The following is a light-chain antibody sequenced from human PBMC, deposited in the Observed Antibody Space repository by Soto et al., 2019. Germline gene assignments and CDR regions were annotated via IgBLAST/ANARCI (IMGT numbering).Light chain of an antibody. CDR2: DTS. J-gene: IGKJ4*01. CDR1: QSIYEK. Sequence: EIVMTQSPATLSVSPGERVTLFCRASQSIYEKLAWYQQKPGQTPRLVIYDTSTRATGTPGSFSGSGSGTEFTLTISSLQSEDFAVYYCQQYNRWPLTFGGGTKVDIK. CDR3: QQYNRWPLT. V-gene: IGKV3-15*01.